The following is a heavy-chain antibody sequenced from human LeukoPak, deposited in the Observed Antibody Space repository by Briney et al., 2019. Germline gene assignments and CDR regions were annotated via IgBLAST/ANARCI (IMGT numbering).Heavy chain of an antibody. CDR2: ISAYNGNT. D-gene: IGHD3-9*01. CDR1: GYTFTSYG. J-gene: IGHJ3*02. Sequence: GASVNVSCKASGYTFTSYGISWVRQAPGQGLEWMGWISAYNGNTNYAQKLQGRVTMTTDTSTSTAYMELRSLRSDDTAVYYCARGARGYYDILTGYYVAFDIWGQGTMVTVSS. CDR3: ARGARGYYDILTGYYVAFDI. V-gene: IGHV1-18*01.